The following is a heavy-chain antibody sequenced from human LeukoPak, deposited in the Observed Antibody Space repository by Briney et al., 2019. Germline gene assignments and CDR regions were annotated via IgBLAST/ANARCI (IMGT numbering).Heavy chain of an antibody. CDR1: GFTFSSYD. CDR3: ARGDSSGYQRNTKLDY. J-gene: IGHJ4*02. Sequence: GGSLRLSCAASGFTFSSYDMHWVRQTTGKGPEWVSAIGTAGDTYYPGSVKGRFTISRENAKNSLYLQMNSLRAGDTAVYYCARGDSSGYQRNTKLDYWGQGTLVTVSS. CDR2: IGTAGDT. D-gene: IGHD3-22*01. V-gene: IGHV3-13*01.